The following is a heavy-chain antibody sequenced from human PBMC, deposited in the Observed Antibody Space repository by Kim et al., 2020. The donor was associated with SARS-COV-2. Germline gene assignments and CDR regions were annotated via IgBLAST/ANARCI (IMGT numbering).Heavy chain of an antibody. CDR1: GFTFSSYS. Sequence: RGSLRLSCAASGFTFSSYSMNWVRQAPGKGLEWVASISSSSSYIYYADSVKGRFTISRDNAKNSLYLQMNSLRAEDTAVYYCARDLYGDYVLDYWGQGTLVTVSS. J-gene: IGHJ4*02. V-gene: IGHV3-21*01. CDR2: ISSSSSYI. CDR3: ARDLYGDYVLDY. D-gene: IGHD4-17*01.